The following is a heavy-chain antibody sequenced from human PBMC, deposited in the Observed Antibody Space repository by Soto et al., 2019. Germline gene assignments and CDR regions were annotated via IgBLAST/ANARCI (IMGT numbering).Heavy chain of an antibody. CDR1: GFTFSRYA. V-gene: IGHV3-43*02. J-gene: IGHJ4*02. CDR2: ISGDGGST. CDR3: AKDGPDFYDY. Sequence: PGGSLRLSCAASGFTFSRYAMRWVRQAPGKGLEWVSPISGDGGSTYYADSVKGRFTISRDNSKNSLYLQMNSLRTEDTALYYCAKDGPDFYDYWGQGTLVTVSS.